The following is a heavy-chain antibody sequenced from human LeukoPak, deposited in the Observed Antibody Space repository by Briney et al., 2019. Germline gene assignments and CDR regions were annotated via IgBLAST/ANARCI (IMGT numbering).Heavy chain of an antibody. V-gene: IGHV3-9*01. CDR3: IKDMGFDLLKDAFHI. CDR2: ISWDSGNQ. Sequence: PGGSLRLSCLGSGFSLYDYAMHWVRQPPEKGLEWVSSISWDSGNQAYADSVKGRFTISRDNAKNSMFLQMNSLRPEDRAFYYCIKDMGFDLLKDAFHIWGQGTLVTVSS. D-gene: IGHD3-9*01. J-gene: IGHJ3*02. CDR1: GFSLYDYA.